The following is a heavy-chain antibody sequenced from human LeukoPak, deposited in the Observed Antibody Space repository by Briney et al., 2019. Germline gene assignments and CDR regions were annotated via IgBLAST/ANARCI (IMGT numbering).Heavy chain of an antibody. Sequence: ASVKVSCKASGYTFTGYYMHWVRQAPGQGLEWMGCINPNSGGTNYAQKFQGRVTMTRDTSISTAYMELSRLRSDDTAVYYCARGALQGYYYYYMDVWGKGTTVTVSS. CDR3: ARGALQGYYYYYMDV. V-gene: IGHV1-2*02. J-gene: IGHJ6*03. CDR2: INPNSGGT. CDR1: GYTFTGYY.